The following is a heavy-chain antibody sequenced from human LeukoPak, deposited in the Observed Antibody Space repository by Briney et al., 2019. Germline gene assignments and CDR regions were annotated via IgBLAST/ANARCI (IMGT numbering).Heavy chain of an antibody. J-gene: IGHJ4*02. D-gene: IGHD3-3*01. CDR1: GGSFSNYNYY. CDR2: IHYVGST. V-gene: IGHV4-39*01. Sequence: SETLSLTCTVSGGSFSNYNYYWGWIRQPPGKGLEWIVSIHYVGSTYYNPSLKSRVTISVDTSKNQFSLNLSSVTAADTAVYYCARQNNFDFWSGFFDYWGRGALVTVSS. CDR3: ARQNNFDFWSGFFDY.